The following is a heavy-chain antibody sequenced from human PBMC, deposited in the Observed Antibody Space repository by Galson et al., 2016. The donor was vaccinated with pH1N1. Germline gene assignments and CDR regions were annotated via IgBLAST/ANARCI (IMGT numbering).Heavy chain of an antibody. CDR2: IWMDGTGQ. CDR1: GLIFKNFA. CDR3: TTDADDPMDV. D-gene: IGHD3-16*01. V-gene: IGHV3-33*01. Sequence: SLRLSCAASGLIFKNFAMHWVRQAPGKGLEWVAFIWMDGTGQKYADSVKGRLIISRDNSKNTLYLQMNSLGDEDTAIYYCTTDADDPMDVWGIGTTVTVSP. J-gene: IGHJ6*04.